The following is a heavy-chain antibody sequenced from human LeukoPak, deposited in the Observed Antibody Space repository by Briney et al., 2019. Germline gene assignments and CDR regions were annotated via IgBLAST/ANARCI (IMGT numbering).Heavy chain of an antibody. J-gene: IGHJ4*02. CDR3: ARVPYSSSWVPFDY. V-gene: IGHV3-21*01. CDR2: ISSSSSYI. CDR1: GFTFSSYS. D-gene: IGHD6-13*01. Sequence: GRSLRLSCAASGFTFSSYSMNWVRQAPGKGLEWVSSISSSSSYIYYADSVKGRLTISRDNAKNSLYLQMNSLRAEDTAVYYCARVPYSSSWVPFDYWGQGTLVTVSS.